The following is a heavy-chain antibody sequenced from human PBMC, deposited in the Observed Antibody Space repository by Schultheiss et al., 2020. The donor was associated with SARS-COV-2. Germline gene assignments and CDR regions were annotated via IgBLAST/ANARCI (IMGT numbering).Heavy chain of an antibody. CDR2: IRYDGSNK. J-gene: IGHJ6*02. CDR3: AKDSGYSYGSYYYYGMDV. V-gene: IGHV3-30*02. D-gene: IGHD5-18*01. CDR1: GFTFSSYG. Sequence: GGSLRLSCAASGFTFSSYGMHWVRQAPGKGLEWVAFIRYDGSNKYYADSVKGRFTISRDNSKNTLYLQMNSLRAEDTAVYYCAKDSGYSYGSYYYYGMDVWGQGTTVTVSS.